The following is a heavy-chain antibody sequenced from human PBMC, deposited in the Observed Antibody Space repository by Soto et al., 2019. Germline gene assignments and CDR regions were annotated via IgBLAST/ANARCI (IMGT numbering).Heavy chain of an antibody. V-gene: IGHV4-4*02. J-gene: IGHJ4*02. CDR2: IYRTGST. D-gene: IGHD1-7*01. Sequence: PSETLFLTCAVSGGSFTSNNWWTWVRQPPGQGLEWIGEIYRTGSTNYNPSLKSRVTISLDKSEKQISLKVTSLTAADTAVYYCASRDPGTSVDYWGQGTLVTVSS. CDR3: ASRDPGTSVDY. CDR1: GGSFTSNNW.